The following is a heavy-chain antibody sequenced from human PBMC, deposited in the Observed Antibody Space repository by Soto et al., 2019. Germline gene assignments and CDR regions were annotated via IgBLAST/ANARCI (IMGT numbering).Heavy chain of an antibody. Sequence: ASVTVFCKASGYTFTYRYLHWVRQAPGQAPEWMGWITPFNGNTNYAQKFQDRVTITRDRSMSTAYMELSSLRSEDTAMYYCAILYYYGSGTLGGGNWFDPWGQGTLVTVPQ. CDR3: AILYYYGSGTLGGGNWFDP. J-gene: IGHJ5*02. CDR2: ITPFNGNT. V-gene: IGHV1-45*02. CDR1: GYTFTYRY. D-gene: IGHD3-10*01.